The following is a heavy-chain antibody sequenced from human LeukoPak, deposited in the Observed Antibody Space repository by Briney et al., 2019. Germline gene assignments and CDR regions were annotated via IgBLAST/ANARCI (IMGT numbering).Heavy chain of an antibody. CDR2: ISDIGSTQ. D-gene: IGHD2-21*02. J-gene: IGHJ3*02. Sequence: PGGSLRLSCAASGFTFSSYELNWVRQPPGKGLEWVSYISDIGSTQHYADSVKGRFAISRDNAKNSLYLQMNSLTAEDTALYYCARDRSKVTAYDDALDIWGRGTMVIVSS. CDR3: ARDRSKVTAYDDALDI. CDR1: GFTFSSYE. V-gene: IGHV3-48*03.